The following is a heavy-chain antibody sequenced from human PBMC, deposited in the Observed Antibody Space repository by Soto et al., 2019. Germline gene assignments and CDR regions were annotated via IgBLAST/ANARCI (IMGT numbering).Heavy chain of an antibody. CDR3: ARDRRAVVAAITRFDY. J-gene: IGHJ4*02. CDR2: ISAYNGNT. D-gene: IGHD2-15*01. Sequence: ASVKVSCKASGYTFTSYGISWVRQAPGQGLEWMGWISAYNGNTNYAQKLQGRVTMTTDTSTTTADMELRSLRSDDTAVYYCARDRRAVVAAITRFDYWGQGTMVTVSS. CDR1: GYTFTSYG. V-gene: IGHV1-18*01.